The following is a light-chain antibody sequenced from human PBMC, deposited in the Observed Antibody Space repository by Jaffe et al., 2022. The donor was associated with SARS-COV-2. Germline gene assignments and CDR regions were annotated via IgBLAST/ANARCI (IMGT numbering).Light chain of an antibody. Sequence: SFELTQPPSVSVSPGQTASITCFGDKLVNKFASWYQQRPGQSPVLVIHEDTKRPSGIPERFSGSNSGNTATLTISGTQAMDEADYYCQAWDSSTDHYVFGSGTKVTVL. CDR3: QAWDSSTDHYV. J-gene: IGLJ1*01. CDR2: EDT. V-gene: IGLV3-1*01. CDR1: KLVNKF.